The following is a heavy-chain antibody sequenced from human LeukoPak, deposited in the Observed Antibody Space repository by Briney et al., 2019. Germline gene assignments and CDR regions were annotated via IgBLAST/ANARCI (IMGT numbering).Heavy chain of an antibody. V-gene: IGHV4-61*02. CDR3: ARGGREPSLAFDY. Sequence: SETLSLTCTVSGGSISSGSYYWSWIRQPAGKGLEWIGRIYTSGSTNYNPSLKSRVTISVDTSKNQFSLKLSSVTAADTAVYYCARGGREPSLAFDYWGQGTLVTVSS. CDR2: IYTSGST. D-gene: IGHD1-26*01. J-gene: IGHJ4*02. CDR1: GGSISSGSYY.